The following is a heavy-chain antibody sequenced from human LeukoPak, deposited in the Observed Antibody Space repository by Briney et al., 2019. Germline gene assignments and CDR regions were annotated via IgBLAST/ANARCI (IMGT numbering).Heavy chain of an antibody. Sequence: GGSLRLACAASGFAVIDNYMNWVRQAPGKGLEWVAVIYSGGNTYYADSVAGRFTISRDTATNTVYLQMNSLRADDTAVYYCAREDSGYGLHLDYWGQGTLVTVSS. CDR3: AREDSGYGLHLDY. J-gene: IGHJ4*02. CDR2: IYSGGNT. CDR1: GFAVIDNY. D-gene: IGHD5-12*01. V-gene: IGHV3-66*01.